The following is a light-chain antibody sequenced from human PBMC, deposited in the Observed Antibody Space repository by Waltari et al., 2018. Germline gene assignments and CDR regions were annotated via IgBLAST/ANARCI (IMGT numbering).Light chain of an antibody. CDR1: RDIGTY. CDR2: RAS. V-gene: IGKV3-20*01. J-gene: IGKJ1*01. Sequence: ELVLTQSPGTLSLSPGERATLSCRAIRDIGTYLAWDQQKPGQAPRLLIYRASNRAHGIPDRLSGSGSGTDFSLTISRLEPEDFAVYYCQNHERLPATFGQGTRVEIK. CDR3: QNHERLPAT.